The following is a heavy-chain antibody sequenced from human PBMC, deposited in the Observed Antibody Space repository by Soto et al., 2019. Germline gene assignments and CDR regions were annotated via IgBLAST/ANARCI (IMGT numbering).Heavy chain of an antibody. CDR3: ARIDCTGGSCRPYAYYDMDV. CDR1: GFTFNTYG. J-gene: IGHJ6*02. Sequence: GGSLRLSCAASGFTFNTYGMHWVRQAPGRGLEWVAVIWYDGSIKYYADSVKGRFTISRDNSKNTLFLQMNSLRAEDTAVYYCARIDCTGGSCRPYAYYDMDVWGQGATVTVSS. V-gene: IGHV3-33*01. D-gene: IGHD2-15*01. CDR2: IWYDGSIK.